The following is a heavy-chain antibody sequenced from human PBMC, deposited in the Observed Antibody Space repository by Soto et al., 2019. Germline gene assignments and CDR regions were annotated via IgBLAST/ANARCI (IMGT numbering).Heavy chain of an antibody. Sequence: EASVKVSCTASGYTFTGYAMHWVRQAPGQRLEWMGWINAGNANTKYSQKFQGRVTITRDTSASTAYMELSSLRSEDTAVYYCARGDYYDIHDYWGQGTLVTVSS. CDR3: ARGDYYDIHDY. J-gene: IGHJ4*02. D-gene: IGHD3-22*01. CDR2: INAGNANT. CDR1: GYTFTGYA. V-gene: IGHV1-3*01.